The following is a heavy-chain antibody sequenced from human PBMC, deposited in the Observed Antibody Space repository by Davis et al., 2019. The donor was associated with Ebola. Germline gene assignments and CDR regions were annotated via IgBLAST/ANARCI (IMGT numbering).Heavy chain of an antibody. J-gene: IGHJ6*02. V-gene: IGHV3-23*01. D-gene: IGHD2-8*02. Sequence: GESLKISCAASGFTFSGSAMHWVRQAPGKGPEWVSAIRAGGGGTYYADSVRGRFTISRDNSQNTLSLQMNSLRAEDTAVYYCAEIYWVRYGMDVWGQGTTVTVSS. CDR1: GFTFSGSA. CDR2: IRAGGGGT. CDR3: AEIYWVRYGMDV.